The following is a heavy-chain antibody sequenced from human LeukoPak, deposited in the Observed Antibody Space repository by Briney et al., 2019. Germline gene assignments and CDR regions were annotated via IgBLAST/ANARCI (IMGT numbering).Heavy chain of an antibody. CDR3: AKDGHTYSSSLSASMDV. CDR1: GFTFSSYA. V-gene: IGHV3-23*01. D-gene: IGHD6-13*01. J-gene: IGHJ6*03. CDR2: ISGSGGST. Sequence: GGSLRLSRAASGFTFSSYAMSWVRQAPGKGLEWVSAISGSGGSTYYADSVKGRFTISRDNSKNTLYLQMNSLRAEDTAVYYCAKDGHTYSSSLSASMDVWGKGTTVTVSS.